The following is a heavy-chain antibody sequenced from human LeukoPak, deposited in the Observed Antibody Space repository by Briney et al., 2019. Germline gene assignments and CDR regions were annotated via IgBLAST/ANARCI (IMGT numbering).Heavy chain of an antibody. Sequence: SVKVSCTASGGTFSIYAISWVRQAPGQGLEWMGGIIPIFGTANYAQKFQGRVTITADESTSTAYMELSSLRSEDTAVYYCARDTDSRPNWFDPWGQGTLVTVSS. CDR3: ARDTDSRPNWFDP. D-gene: IGHD6-13*01. J-gene: IGHJ5*02. CDR2: IIPIFGTA. V-gene: IGHV1-69*01. CDR1: GGTFSIYA.